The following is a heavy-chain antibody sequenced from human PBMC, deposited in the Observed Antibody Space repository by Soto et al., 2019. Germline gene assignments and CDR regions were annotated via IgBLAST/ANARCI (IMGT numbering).Heavy chain of an antibody. CDR1: GFTFNSYS. Sequence: EVQLVESGGGLVKPGGSLRLSCAASGFTFNSYSMNWVRQAPGKGLEWVSSISHSSHYIYYADSMKGRLTISRDNAKNSLYLQMNSLRAEDTAVYYCAREEMYSSSWYPDYWGQGTLVTVSS. V-gene: IGHV3-21*01. J-gene: IGHJ4*02. D-gene: IGHD6-13*01. CDR3: AREEMYSSSWYPDY. CDR2: ISHSSHYI.